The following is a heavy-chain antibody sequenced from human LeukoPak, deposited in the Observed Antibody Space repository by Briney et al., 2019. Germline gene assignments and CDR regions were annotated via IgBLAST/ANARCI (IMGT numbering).Heavy chain of an antibody. Sequence: PGGSLRLSCAASGFTFSSYSMNWVRQAPGKGLEWVSSISSSSSYIYYADSVKGRFTISRDNAKNSLYLQMNSLRAEDTAVYYCARDRAYYYDSSGYYELDYWGQGTLVTVSS. CDR3: ARDRAYYYDSSGYYELDY. V-gene: IGHV3-21*01. D-gene: IGHD3-22*01. J-gene: IGHJ4*02. CDR2: ISSSSSYI. CDR1: GFTFSSYS.